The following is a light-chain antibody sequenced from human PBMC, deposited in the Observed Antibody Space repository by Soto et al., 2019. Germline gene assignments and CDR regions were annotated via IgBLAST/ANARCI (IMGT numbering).Light chain of an antibody. J-gene: IGKJ1*01. V-gene: IGKV1-39*01. Sequence: DIQMTQSPSSLSASVGDRVTITCRASQSISDFLNWYQQKAGQAPKLLIYTASHLQSGVPSRFSGTGYATAFTLTITSPQNEEVKPYSSQQSYRGQAWTSGQVTKV. CDR3: QQSYRGQAWT. CDR2: TAS. CDR1: QSISDF.